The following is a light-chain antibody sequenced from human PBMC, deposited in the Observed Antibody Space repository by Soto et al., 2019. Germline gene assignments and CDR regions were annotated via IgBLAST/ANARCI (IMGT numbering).Light chain of an antibody. CDR1: QSIVYSDGIAY. Sequence: DVVMTQSPLSLPVTLGQPASISCRSSQSIVYSDGIAYLSWFHQRPGQSPRRLIYKASNRDSGVPARFSGSGSGTDFTLQINRVEAEDVGVFYCMQGTHWPPTFGRGTRVEIK. J-gene: IGKJ1*01. V-gene: IGKV2-30*01. CDR2: KAS. CDR3: MQGTHWPPT.